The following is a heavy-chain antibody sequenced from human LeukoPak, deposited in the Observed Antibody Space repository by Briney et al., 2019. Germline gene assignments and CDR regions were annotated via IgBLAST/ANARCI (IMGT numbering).Heavy chain of an antibody. D-gene: IGHD3-22*01. J-gene: IGHJ4*02. Sequence: PSETLSLTCTLSSGSLSSSYWSWIRQPAGKGLEWIGRIHTSGSTNYNPSLKSRVTMSVDTSKNQLSLKLSSVTAADTAVYYCARDRYYYDSSGYYQLDYWGQGTLVTVSS. V-gene: IGHV4-4*07. CDR2: IHTSGST. CDR1: SGSLSSSY. CDR3: ARDRYYYDSSGYYQLDY.